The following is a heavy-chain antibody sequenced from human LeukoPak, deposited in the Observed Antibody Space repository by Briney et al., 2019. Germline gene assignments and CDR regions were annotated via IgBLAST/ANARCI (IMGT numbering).Heavy chain of an antibody. CDR3: ARVGSYYDMDV. V-gene: IGHV3-53*01. CDR2: VESGGDT. Sequence: PGGSLRLSCAASGFSVTSKYINWVRQAPGKGLEWVLVVESGGDTSYANSVKGRFTVSRDTFQNTLYLQMNNLRAEDTAVYYCARVGSYYDMDVWGQGTTVTVSS. J-gene: IGHJ6*02. D-gene: IGHD3-10*01. CDR1: GFSVTSKY.